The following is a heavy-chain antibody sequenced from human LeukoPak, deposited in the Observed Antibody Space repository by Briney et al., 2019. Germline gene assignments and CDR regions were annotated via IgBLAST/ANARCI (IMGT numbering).Heavy chain of an antibody. CDR3: ARAVVVAAHFDY. V-gene: IGHV3-30-3*01. D-gene: IGHD2-15*01. J-gene: IGHJ4*02. Sequence: GGSLRLSCAGSGFTFSSYAMHWVRTGAGKGLGWVAGISYDGGSKYNADSVKGRFTISRDNSKNTLYLQMNSLRPEDTAVYYCARAVVVAAHFDYWGQGTLVTVSS. CDR2: ISYDGGSK. CDR1: GFTFSSYA.